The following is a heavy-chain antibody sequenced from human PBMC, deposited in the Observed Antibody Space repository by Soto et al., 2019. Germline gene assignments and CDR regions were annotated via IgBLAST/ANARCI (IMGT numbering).Heavy chain of an antibody. CDR3: ASLRFLEWLSPHYYGMNV. CDR2: IYYSGST. D-gene: IGHD3-3*01. CDR1: GGSISSSSYY. V-gene: IGHV4-39*01. Sequence: SETLSLTCTVSGGSISSSSYYWGWIRQPPGKGLEWIGSIYYSGSTYYNPSLKSRVTISVDTSKNQFSLKLSSVTAADTAVYYCASLRFLEWLSPHYYGMNVWGQGTTVTVSS. J-gene: IGHJ6*02.